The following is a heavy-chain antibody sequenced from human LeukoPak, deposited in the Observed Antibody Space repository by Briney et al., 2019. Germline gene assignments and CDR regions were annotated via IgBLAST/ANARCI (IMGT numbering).Heavy chain of an antibody. CDR3: AKAQGIVVVVAAEGYFDY. D-gene: IGHD2-15*01. CDR1: GFTFSSYA. Sequence: GGSLRLSCAASGFTFSSYAMSWVRQAPGKGLEWVSAISGSGGSTYYADSVKGRFTISRDNSKNTLYLQMNSLRAEDTAVYYCAKAQGIVVVVAAEGYFDYWGQGTLVTVSS. J-gene: IGHJ4*02. V-gene: IGHV3-23*01. CDR2: ISGSGGST.